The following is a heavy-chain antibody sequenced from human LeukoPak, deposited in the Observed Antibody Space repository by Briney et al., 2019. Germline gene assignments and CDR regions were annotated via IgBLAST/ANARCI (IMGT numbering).Heavy chain of an antibody. D-gene: IGHD3-22*01. J-gene: IGHJ3*02. CDR2: INPNSGGT. Sequence: GSSVKVSCKASGYTFTGYYMHWVRQAPGQGLGWMGWINPNSGGTNYAQKFQGRVTMTRDTYISTAYMELSRMRSDDTAVYYCARGYYYDSSGYTRDAFDIWGQGTMVTVSS. CDR1: GYTFTGYY. V-gene: IGHV1-2*02. CDR3: ARGYYYDSSGYTRDAFDI.